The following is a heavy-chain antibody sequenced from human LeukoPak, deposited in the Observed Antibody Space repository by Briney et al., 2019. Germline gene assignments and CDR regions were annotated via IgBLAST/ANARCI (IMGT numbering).Heavy chain of an antibody. D-gene: IGHD6-13*01. J-gene: IGHJ3*02. Sequence: PSETLSLTCTVSGGSISSSSYYWGRIRQPPGKGLEWIGSIYYSGSTYYNPSLKSRVTISVDTSKNQFSLKLSSVTAADTAVYYCARDNPGYSSSWPLGAFDIWGQGTMVTVSS. CDR3: ARDNPGYSSSWPLGAFDI. CDR1: GGSISSSSYY. V-gene: IGHV4-39*07. CDR2: IYYSGST.